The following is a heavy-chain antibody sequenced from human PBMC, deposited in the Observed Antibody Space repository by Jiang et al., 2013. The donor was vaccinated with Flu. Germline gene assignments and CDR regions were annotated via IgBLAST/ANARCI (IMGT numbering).Heavy chain of an antibody. Sequence: QLLESGGGLVQPGGSLRLSCAVSGLTFSDHHMDWVRQAPGKGLEWVGRIRNKAQSYTTENAASVKGRFTISREDSQNSLFLQMNSLKTEDTAVYYCARVGLWLGGHDASDIWGQGTMVTVSS. D-gene: IGHD3-10*01. V-gene: IGHV3-72*01. CDR1: GLTFSDHH. CDR3: ARVGLWLGGHDASDI. J-gene: IGHJ3*02. CDR2: IRNKAQSYTT.